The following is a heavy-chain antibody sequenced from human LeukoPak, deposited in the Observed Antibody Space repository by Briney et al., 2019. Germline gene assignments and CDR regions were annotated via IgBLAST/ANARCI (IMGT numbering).Heavy chain of an antibody. CDR3: AKDPYSSGPYNWFDP. Sequence: GGSLRLSCAASGITFSSYSMNWVRQAPGKGLEWVSYISSSSSTIYYADSVKGRFTISRDNAKNSLYLQMNSLRAEDTAVYYCAKDPYSSGPYNWFDPWGQGTLVTVSS. CDR1: GITFSSYS. J-gene: IGHJ5*02. CDR2: ISSSSSTI. D-gene: IGHD6-19*01. V-gene: IGHV3-48*04.